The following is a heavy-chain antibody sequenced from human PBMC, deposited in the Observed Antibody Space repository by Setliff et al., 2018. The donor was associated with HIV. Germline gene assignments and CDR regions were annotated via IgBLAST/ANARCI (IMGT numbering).Heavy chain of an antibody. V-gene: IGHV1-2*06. CDR2: IYPSSGGT. Sequence: GASVKVSCKASGYTFTGYYIHWVRQAPGQGLEWMGRIYPSSGGTNFAQKFRGRVTMTRDTSISTAYMELSRLTSDDTAMYYCARDRGGWELLSIWGQGTLVTVSS. J-gene: IGHJ4*02. CDR1: GYTFTGYY. CDR3: ARDRGGWELLSI. D-gene: IGHD2-15*01.